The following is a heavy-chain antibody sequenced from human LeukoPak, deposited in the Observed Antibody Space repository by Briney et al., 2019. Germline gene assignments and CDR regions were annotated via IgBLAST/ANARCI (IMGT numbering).Heavy chain of an antibody. CDR2: IGDAGT. J-gene: IGHJ3*01. CDR1: GFTFNDFA. D-gene: IGHD3-16*01. V-gene: IGHV3-23*01. Sequence: GGSLRLSCAASGFTFNDFAMTWVRQAPGKGLEWVSSIGDAGTYYADSVKSRFTISRDNSKNMLYLQLNSLRAGDTAMYYCAKNLGPFDVRGQGTMVTVSS. CDR3: AKNLGPFDV.